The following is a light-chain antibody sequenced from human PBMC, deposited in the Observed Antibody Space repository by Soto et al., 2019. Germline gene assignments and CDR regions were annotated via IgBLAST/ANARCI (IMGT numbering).Light chain of an antibody. CDR2: AAS. J-gene: IGKJ2*03. Sequence: DVQMPQSPSSLSASVGDTVTITCRAGQTFNNYLNWYQHKPGKAPKLLIYAASALQTGVPSTFSASASGTDFTLTITNLQPEDFATYCCQQSYLSLQSFGQGTKLQI. CDR1: QTFNNY. V-gene: IGKV1-39*01. CDR3: QQSYLSLQS.